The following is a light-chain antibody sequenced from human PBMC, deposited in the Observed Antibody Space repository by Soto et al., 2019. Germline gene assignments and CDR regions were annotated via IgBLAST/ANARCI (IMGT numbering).Light chain of an antibody. CDR2: DAS. J-gene: IGKJ4*01. Sequence: EMVLTQSPATLSLSPGERVTLSCGASQSISSNSLDWYQQKPGLAPRLLIYDASSRATGIPDRFSGSGSDTDFTLTISRLEPEDFVVYYCQRYGSSVTFGGGNQVEIK. V-gene: IGKV3D-20*01. CDR3: QRYGSSVT. CDR1: QSISSNS.